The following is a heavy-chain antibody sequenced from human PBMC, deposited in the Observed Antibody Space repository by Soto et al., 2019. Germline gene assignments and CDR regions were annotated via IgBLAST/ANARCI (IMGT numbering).Heavy chain of an antibody. V-gene: IGHV4-39*01. CDR1: GGSISSSSYY. D-gene: IGHD4-17*01. CDR3: ARNYGDYTGYWHFDL. CDR2: IYYSGST. J-gene: IGHJ2*01. Sequence: QLQLQESGPGLVKPSETLSLTCTVSGGSISSSSYYWGWIRQPPGKGLEWIGSIYYSGSTYYNPSLKSRVTISVDTSKNQFSLKLSSVTAADTAVYYCARNYGDYTGYWHFDLWGRGTLVTVSS.